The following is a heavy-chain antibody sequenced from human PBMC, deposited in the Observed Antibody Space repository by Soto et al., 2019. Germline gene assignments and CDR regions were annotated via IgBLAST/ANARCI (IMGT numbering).Heavy chain of an antibody. CDR2: IYYSGST. CDR1: GGSISSYY. CDR3: AREYYDSSGYYYLAFDY. D-gene: IGHD3-22*01. V-gene: IGHV4-59*01. J-gene: IGHJ4*02. Sequence: PSETLSLTCTVSGGSISSYYWSWIRQPPGKGLEWIGYIYYSGSTNYNPSLKSRVTISVDTSKNQFSLKLSSVTAADTAAYYCAREYYDSSGYYYLAFDYWGQGTLVTVSS.